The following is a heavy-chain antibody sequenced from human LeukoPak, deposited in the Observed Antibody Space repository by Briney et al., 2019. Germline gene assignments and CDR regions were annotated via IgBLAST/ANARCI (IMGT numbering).Heavy chain of an antibody. V-gene: IGHV3-23*01. CDR2: ISGGGGST. CDR1: GFTFTSYS. CDR3: AKGGKWDVTPFDY. Sequence: GGSLRLSCAASGFTFTSYSMNWVRQAPGKGLEWVSTISGGGGSTYYADSVKGRFTISRDNSKNTLYLQVNSLRAEDTAVYYCAKGGKWDVTPFDYWGQGTLVTVS. D-gene: IGHD1-26*01. J-gene: IGHJ4*02.